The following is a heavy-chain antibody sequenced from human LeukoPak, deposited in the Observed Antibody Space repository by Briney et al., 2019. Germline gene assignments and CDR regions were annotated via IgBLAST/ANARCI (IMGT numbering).Heavy chain of an antibody. CDR2: ISAYNGNT. V-gene: IGHV1-18*01. CDR3: ARDLYSSSWYRAFDI. D-gene: IGHD6-13*01. J-gene: IGHJ3*02. Sequence: ASVKASCKASGYTFTSYGISWVRQAPGQGLEWMGWISAYNGNTNYAQKLQGRVTMTTDTSTSTAYMELRSLRSDDTAVYYCARDLYSSSWYRAFDIWGQGTMVTVSS. CDR1: GYTFTSYG.